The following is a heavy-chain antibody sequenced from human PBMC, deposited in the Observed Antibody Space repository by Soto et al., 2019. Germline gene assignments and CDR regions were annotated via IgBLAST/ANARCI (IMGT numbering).Heavy chain of an antibody. Sequence: PGGSVRLSCAASGLTFSSYGMPWVRQAPGKGLERVAVIWYDGSNKYYADSVKGRFTISRDNSKNTLYLQMNSLRAEDTAVYYCASDRYRFLEWLFHIPNYYYGMDVWGQGTTVTVSS. J-gene: IGHJ6*02. CDR2: IWYDGSNK. V-gene: IGHV3-33*01. D-gene: IGHD3-3*01. CDR3: ASDRYRFLEWLFHIPNYYYGMDV. CDR1: GLTFSSYG.